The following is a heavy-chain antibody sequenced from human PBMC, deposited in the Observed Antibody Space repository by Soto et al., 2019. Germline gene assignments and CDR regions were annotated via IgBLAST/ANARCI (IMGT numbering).Heavy chain of an antibody. CDR1: GFTFSSYG. Sequence: QVQLVESGGGVVQPGRSLRLSCEASGFTFSSYGMHWVRQAPGKGLEWVAVIWYDGSNKYYADSVKGRFTISRDNSKNTLYLQMNSVRAEDTDVYYCARDPHPGIGGSSDYWGQGTLVTVSS. CDR3: ARDPHPGIGGSSDY. D-gene: IGHD1-26*01. J-gene: IGHJ4*02. CDR2: IWYDGSNK. V-gene: IGHV3-33*01.